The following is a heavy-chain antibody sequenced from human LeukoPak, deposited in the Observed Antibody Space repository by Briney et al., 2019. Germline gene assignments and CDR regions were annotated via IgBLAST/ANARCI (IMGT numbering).Heavy chain of an antibody. J-gene: IGHJ4*02. V-gene: IGHV3-48*03. D-gene: IGHD6-19*01. Sequence: PGGSLRLSCAASRFTFSSYEMNWVRQAPGKGLEWVSYISSSGSTIYYADSVKGRFTISRDNAKNSLYLQMNSLRAEDTAVYYCARTTRSGWVTFDNWGQGTLVTVSS. CDR3: ARTTRSGWVTFDN. CDR2: ISSSGSTI. CDR1: RFTFSSYE.